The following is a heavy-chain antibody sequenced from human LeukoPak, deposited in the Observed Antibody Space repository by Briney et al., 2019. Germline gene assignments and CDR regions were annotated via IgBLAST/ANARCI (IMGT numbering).Heavy chain of an antibody. D-gene: IGHD4-23*01. CDR3: ARAVGTSRNFFDY. J-gene: IGHJ4*02. V-gene: IGHV4-59*12. CDR2: IYYTGST. CDR1: GGSISSYY. Sequence: PSETLSLTCTVSGGSISSYYWSWFRQPPGKGLEWIGHIYYTGSTNYNPSLKSRVTISVDTSKNQFSLNLSSVTAADTAMYYCARAVGTSRNFFDYWGQGTLVTVSS.